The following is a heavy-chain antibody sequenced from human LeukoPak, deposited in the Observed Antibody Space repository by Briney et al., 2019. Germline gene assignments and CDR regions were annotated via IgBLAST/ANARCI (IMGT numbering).Heavy chain of an antibody. J-gene: IGHJ6*02. Sequence: ASVKVSCKVSGYTLTELSMHWVRQAPGKGLEWMGGFDPEDGETIYAQKFQGRVTMTEDTSTDTAYMELSSLRSEDTAVYYCATDQEYYYYYGMDVWGQGTTVTVSS. CDR2: FDPEDGET. CDR3: ATDQEYYYYYGMDV. CDR1: GYTLTELS. V-gene: IGHV1-24*01.